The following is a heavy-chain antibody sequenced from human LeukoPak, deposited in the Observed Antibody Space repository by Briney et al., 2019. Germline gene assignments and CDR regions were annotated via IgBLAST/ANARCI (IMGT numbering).Heavy chain of an antibody. Sequence: GASVKVSCKASGGTFSSYAISWVRQAPGQGLEWMGGIIPIFGTANYAQKFQGRVTITADESTSTAYMELSSLRSEDTAVYYCAREMVRGVKSPIENWFDPWGQGTLVTVSS. CDR2: IIPIFGTA. CDR3: AREMVRGVKSPIENWFDP. CDR1: GGTFSSYA. V-gene: IGHV1-69*13. J-gene: IGHJ5*02. D-gene: IGHD3-10*01.